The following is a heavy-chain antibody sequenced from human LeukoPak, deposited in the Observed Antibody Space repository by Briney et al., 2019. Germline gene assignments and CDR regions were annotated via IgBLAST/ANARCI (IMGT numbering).Heavy chain of an antibody. Sequence: PGGSLRLSCTASGFTFSSYTMSWVRQAPGEGLEWLSAINGRGITYYADSVKGRFTISRDNSKNTLYLQMNSLRDDDTAVYYCARRGDGGRALDIWGQGTMVTVSS. CDR3: ARRGDGGRALDI. CDR1: GFTFSSYT. CDR2: INGRGIT. D-gene: IGHD5-24*01. J-gene: IGHJ3*02. V-gene: IGHV3-23*01.